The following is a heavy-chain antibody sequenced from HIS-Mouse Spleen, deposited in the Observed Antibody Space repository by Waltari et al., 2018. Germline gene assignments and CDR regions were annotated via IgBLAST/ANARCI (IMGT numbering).Heavy chain of an antibody. D-gene: IGHD6-13*01. CDR1: GSTFTAYY. CDR3: ARGYLAAGNFDY. CDR2: INPNSGGT. Sequence: QVQLVQSGAEGKKPGPSVKVSSKASGSTFTAYYIPLSRQAPGQGLEWMGWINPNSGGTNYAQKFQGRVTMTRDTSISTAYMELSRLRSDDTAVYYCARGYLAAGNFDYWGQGTLVTVSS. V-gene: IGHV1-2*02. J-gene: IGHJ4*02.